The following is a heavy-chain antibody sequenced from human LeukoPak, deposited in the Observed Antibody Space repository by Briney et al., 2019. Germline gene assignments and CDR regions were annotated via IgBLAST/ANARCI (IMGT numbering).Heavy chain of an antibody. CDR2: ISWNSGSI. CDR1: GFTFDDYA. D-gene: IGHD2-2*01. J-gene: IGHJ3*02. Sequence: GGSLRLSCAASGFTFDDYAMHWVRQAPGKGLEWVSGISWNSGSIGYADSVKGRFTISRDNAKNSLYLQMNSLRAEDTAVYYCASARTYCSSTSCYVDDAFDIWGQGTMVTVSS. CDR3: ASARTYCSSTSCYVDDAFDI. V-gene: IGHV3-9*01.